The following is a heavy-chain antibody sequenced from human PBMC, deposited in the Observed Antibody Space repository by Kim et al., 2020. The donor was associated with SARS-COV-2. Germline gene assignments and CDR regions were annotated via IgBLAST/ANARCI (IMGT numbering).Heavy chain of an antibody. Sequence: GGSLRLSCAASGFTVSSNYMTWVRQAPGKGLEWVSVIYSGGSTYYADSVKGRFTISRDNSKNTLYLQMNSLRAEDTAVYYCARGLVGATILNYYYGMDVWGQGTTVTVSS. CDR2: IYSGGST. CDR3: ARGLVGATILNYYYGMDV. D-gene: IGHD1-26*01. V-gene: IGHV3-66*01. CDR1: GFTVSSNY. J-gene: IGHJ6*02.